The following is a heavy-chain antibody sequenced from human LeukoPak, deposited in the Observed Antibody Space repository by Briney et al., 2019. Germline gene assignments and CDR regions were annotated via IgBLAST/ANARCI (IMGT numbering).Heavy chain of an antibody. V-gene: IGHV3-74*01. D-gene: IGHD2-2*02. CDR2: INSDGSIT. Sequence: GGSLRLSCAASGFAFSRYWMHWVRQAPGKGLVWVSDINSDGSITRYADSVKGRFTISRDNAKNTLYLQTNSLRAEDTAVYYCASRDYTSSKYWGQGTLVTVSS. J-gene: IGHJ4*02. CDR1: GFAFSRYW. CDR3: ASRDYTSSKY.